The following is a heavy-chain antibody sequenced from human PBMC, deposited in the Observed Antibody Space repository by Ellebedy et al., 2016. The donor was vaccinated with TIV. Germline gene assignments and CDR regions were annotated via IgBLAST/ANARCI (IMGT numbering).Heavy chain of an antibody. CDR3: AKEGGTGTTVRADFDN. CDR1: GFTLSYCG. V-gene: IGHV3-30*18. Sequence: GESLKISCTASGFTLSYCGMHWVLQAPGKGLEWAAVIAKDGKTTYYADSVKGRFNISSDDFKNTLYRQMSSLRYEDTAVYYCAKEGGTGTTVRADFDNWGQGTLVNGSS. J-gene: IGHJ4*02. CDR2: IAKDGKTT. D-gene: IGHD1-7*01.